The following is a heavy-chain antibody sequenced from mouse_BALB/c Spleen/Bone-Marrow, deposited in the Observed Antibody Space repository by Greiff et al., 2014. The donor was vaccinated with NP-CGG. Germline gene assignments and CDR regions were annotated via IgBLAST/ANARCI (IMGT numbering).Heavy chain of an antibody. CDR2: IRLKSNNYAT. CDR3: TWFAY. Sequence: EVMLVESGGGLVQPGGSMKLSCVASGFTFSNYWMNWVRQSPEKGLEWVAEIRLKSNNYATHYAESVKGRFTISRDDSKSSVYPQMNNLRAEDTGIYYCTWFAYWGQGTLVTVSA. CDR1: GFTFSNYW. J-gene: IGHJ3*01. V-gene: IGHV6-6*02.